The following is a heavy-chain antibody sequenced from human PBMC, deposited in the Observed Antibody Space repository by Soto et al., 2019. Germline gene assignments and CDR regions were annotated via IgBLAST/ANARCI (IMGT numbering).Heavy chain of an antibody. CDR1: GYSFAGYW. CDR2: IDPSDSQT. V-gene: IGHV5-10-1*01. D-gene: IGHD2-15*01. CDR3: TTLKYCSKTGPNLQYYFDS. J-gene: IGHJ4*02. Sequence: PGESLKISCKGSGYSFAGYWITWVRQKPGKGLEWMGRIDPSDSQTYYSPSFRGHVTISVTKSITTVFLQWSSLRASDTAMYYCTTLKYCSKTGPNLQYYFDSWGQGTPVTVSS.